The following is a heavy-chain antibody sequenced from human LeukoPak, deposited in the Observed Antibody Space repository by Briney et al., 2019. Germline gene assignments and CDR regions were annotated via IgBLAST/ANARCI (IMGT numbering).Heavy chain of an antibody. CDR1: GFTFSRYW. V-gene: IGHV3-7*01. CDR3: ARGRGVDY. Sequence: GGSLRLSCAASGFTFSRYWMSWVRQAPGKGLEWVANIKPDGSERYYVDSVKGRFTISRDNAKNSLYLQMDSLRAEDTAVYYCARGRGVDYWGRGTLVTVSS. D-gene: IGHD5-24*01. CDR2: IKPDGSER. J-gene: IGHJ4*02.